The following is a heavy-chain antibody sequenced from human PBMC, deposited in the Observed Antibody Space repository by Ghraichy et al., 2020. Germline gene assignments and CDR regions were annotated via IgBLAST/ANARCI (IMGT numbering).Heavy chain of an antibody. CDR3: AKSPSYSSSPYWYLN. V-gene: IGHV3-48*02. D-gene: IGHD6-6*01. J-gene: IGHJ1*01. Sequence: GSLRLSCAASGFTFSSYSMNWVRQAPGKGLEWVSYISSSSSTIYYADSVKGRFTISRDNVKNSLYLQMNSLRDEDTAVYYCAKSPSYSSSPYWYLNWGQGSLVTV. CDR1: GFTFSSYS. CDR2: ISSSSSTI.